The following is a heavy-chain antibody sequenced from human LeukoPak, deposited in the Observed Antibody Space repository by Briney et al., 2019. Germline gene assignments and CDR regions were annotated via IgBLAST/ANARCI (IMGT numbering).Heavy chain of an antibody. CDR3: ARDRLLGLDYYMDV. J-gene: IGHJ6*03. CDR1: GGSISSYY. D-gene: IGHD3-22*01. CDR2: IYTSGST. Sequence: PSETLSLTCTVPGGSISSYYWSWIRQPAGKGLEWIGRIYTSGSTNYNPSLKSRVTMSVDTSKNQFSLKLSSVTAADTAVYYCARDRLLGLDYYMDVWGKGTTVTVSS. V-gene: IGHV4-4*07.